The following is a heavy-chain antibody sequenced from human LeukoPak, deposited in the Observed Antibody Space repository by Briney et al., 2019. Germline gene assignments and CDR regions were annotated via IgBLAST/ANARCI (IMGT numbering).Heavy chain of an antibody. V-gene: IGHV1-46*01. Sequence: ASVKVSCKASGYTSTSYYMHWVRQAPGQGLEWMGIINPSGGSTSYAQKFQGRVTMTRDMSTSTVYMELSSLRSEDTAVYYCARESNWSPGPDAFDIWGQGTMVTVSS. D-gene: IGHD7-27*01. CDR2: INPSGGST. J-gene: IGHJ3*02. CDR1: GYTSTSYY. CDR3: ARESNWSPGPDAFDI.